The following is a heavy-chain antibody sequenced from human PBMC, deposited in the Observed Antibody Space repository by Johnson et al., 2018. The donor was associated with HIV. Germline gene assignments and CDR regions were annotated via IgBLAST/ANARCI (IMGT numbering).Heavy chain of an antibody. Sequence: QVQLVESGGGVVQPGRSLRLSCAASRFTFSTYAMHWVRQAPGKGLEWVAVISYDGSNKYYADSVKGRFTISRDNAKKSLYLHMNSLRAEDTAVYYCARSPIWTGGVCWRGAFDIWGQGTMVTVSS. CDR3: ARSPIWTGGVCWRGAFDI. J-gene: IGHJ3*02. CDR1: RFTFSTYA. V-gene: IGHV3-30*04. CDR2: ISYDGSNK. D-gene: IGHD2-8*02.